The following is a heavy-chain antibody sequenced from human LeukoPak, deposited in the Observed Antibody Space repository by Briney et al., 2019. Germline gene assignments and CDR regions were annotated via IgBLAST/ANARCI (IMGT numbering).Heavy chain of an antibody. CDR3: ARGQVPAARGYNWFDP. D-gene: IGHD2-2*01. CDR1: GWSFNDYY. Sequence: SETLSLTCAVYGWSFNDYYWNWIRQPPGNGLEWIGEINARGDTNYNPSLQSRVTISVDTSKKQFSLRLTSMIAADTALYYCARGQVPAARGYNWFDPWGQGTLVTVSS. J-gene: IGHJ5*02. V-gene: IGHV4-34*01. CDR2: INARGDT.